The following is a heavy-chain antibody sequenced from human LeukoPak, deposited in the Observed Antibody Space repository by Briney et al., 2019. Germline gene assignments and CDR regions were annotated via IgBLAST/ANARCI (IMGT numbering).Heavy chain of an antibody. CDR3: ARGHSVYPSFDY. V-gene: IGHV1-2*02. CDR1: GYTFTGYY. Sequence: ASVKVSCKASGYTFTGYYMHRVRQAPGQGLEWMGWINLNSGGTNYAQKFRGGVTMTRDTSISTAYLELSRLRSDDTAVYYCARGHSVYPSFDYGGQGTLVTVSS. CDR2: INLNSGGT. J-gene: IGHJ4*02.